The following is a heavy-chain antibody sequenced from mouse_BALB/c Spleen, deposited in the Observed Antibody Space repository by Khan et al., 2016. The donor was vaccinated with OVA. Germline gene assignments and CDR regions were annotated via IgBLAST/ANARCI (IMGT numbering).Heavy chain of an antibody. Sequence: QVRLQQSGAELARPGASVKLSCKASGYTFTDYYINWVKQGTGQGLEWIGEISPGSGDTYYNDKFKGKATLTAETSSSTAYMQLSSLTSEASAVYYCARRNYYGDTLAYWGQGTLVTVSA. V-gene: IGHV1-77*01. D-gene: IGHD1-2*01. CDR2: ISPGSGDT. CDR1: GYTFTDYY. J-gene: IGHJ3*01. CDR3: ARRNYYGDTLAY.